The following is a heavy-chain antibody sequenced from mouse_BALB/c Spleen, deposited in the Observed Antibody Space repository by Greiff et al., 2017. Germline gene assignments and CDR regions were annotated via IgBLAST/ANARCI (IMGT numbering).Heavy chain of an antibody. CDR2: IRNKANGYTT. CDR1: GFTFTDYY. Sequence: EVQVVESGGGLVQPGGSLRLSCATSGFTFTDYYMSWVRQPPGKALEWLGFIRNKANGYTTEYSASVKGRFTISRDNSQSILYLQMNTLRAEDSATYYCARDRGGTDYWGQGTTLTVSS. V-gene: IGHV7-3*02. CDR3: ARDRGGTDY. D-gene: IGHD4-1*01. J-gene: IGHJ2*01.